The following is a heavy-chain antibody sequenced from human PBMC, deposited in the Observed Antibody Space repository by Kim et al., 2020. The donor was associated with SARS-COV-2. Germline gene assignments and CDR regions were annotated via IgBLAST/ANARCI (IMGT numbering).Heavy chain of an antibody. V-gene: IGHV1-18*04. Sequence: ASVKVSCKASGYTFTSYDMSWVRRAPGQGLEWMGIINAYSGSTNYAQKLQGRVTMTRDTSTSTAYMELSSLRSDDTAVYYCAREDDNDRSDYNYYYGKDV. CDR3: AREDDNDRSDYNYYYGKDV. CDR1: GYTFTSYD. D-gene: IGHD3-22*01. J-gene: IGHJ6*01. CDR2: INAYSGST.